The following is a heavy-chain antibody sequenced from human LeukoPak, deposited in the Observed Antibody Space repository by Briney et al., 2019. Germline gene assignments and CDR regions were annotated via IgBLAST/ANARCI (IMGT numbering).Heavy chain of an antibody. CDR1: GFTFSSNT. D-gene: IGHD6-13*01. J-gene: IGHJ3*02. Sequence: GGSLRLSCAASGFTFSSNTMHWVRRAPGKGLEYVSAINPNGDNTWYINSVRGRFTISRDNSRSTLYLQMGSLRTEDMAMYYCARRSIAASGPHDVYDIWGQGTMVTVSS. V-gene: IGHV3-64*01. CDR3: ARRSIAASGPHDVYDI. CDR2: INPNGDNT.